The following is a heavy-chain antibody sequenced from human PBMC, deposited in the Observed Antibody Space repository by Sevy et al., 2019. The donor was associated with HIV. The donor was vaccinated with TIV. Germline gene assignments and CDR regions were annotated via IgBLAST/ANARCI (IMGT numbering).Heavy chain of an antibody. D-gene: IGHD3-22*01. CDR2: FDPEDGET. CDR1: GYTLTKLS. CDR3: ATTKDYYENSGYPFDD. V-gene: IGHV1-24*01. J-gene: IGHJ4*02. Sequence: ASVKVSCKVSGYTLTKLSMNWVRQAPGKGREWMGTFDPEDGETIYAQNFQGRVTMTEDTSTDTAYMELRSLRSEDTAVYYCATTKDYYENSGYPFDDWGQGTLVTVSS.